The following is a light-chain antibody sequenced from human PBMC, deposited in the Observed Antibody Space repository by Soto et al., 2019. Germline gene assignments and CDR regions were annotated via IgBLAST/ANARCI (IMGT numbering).Light chain of an antibody. CDR3: QQRSNWRP. V-gene: IGKV3D-11*01. CDR2: DAS. CDR1: QGVSSY. J-gene: IGKJ4*01. Sequence: EIVLTQSPATLSLSPGERATLSCRASQGVSSYLAWYQQTPGQAPRLRIYDASNRATGIPARFSGSGPGTDFTLTISSLEPEDFAVYYCQQRSNWRPFGGGTKVEIK.